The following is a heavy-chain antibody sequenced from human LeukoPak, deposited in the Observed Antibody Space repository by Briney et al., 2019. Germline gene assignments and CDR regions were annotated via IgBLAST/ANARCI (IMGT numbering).Heavy chain of an antibody. CDR3: AKDGGILTGYYLYNWFDP. CDR2: ISYDESTI. Sequence: GGSLRLSCAASGFSFSTYAMHWVRQAPGKGLEWVVVISYDESTIFYADSVKGRFTISRDNSKNTLYLQMNSLRAEDTAVYYCAKDGGILTGYYLYNWFDPWGQGTLVTVSS. J-gene: IGHJ5*02. V-gene: IGHV3-30*18. D-gene: IGHD3-9*01. CDR1: GFSFSTYA.